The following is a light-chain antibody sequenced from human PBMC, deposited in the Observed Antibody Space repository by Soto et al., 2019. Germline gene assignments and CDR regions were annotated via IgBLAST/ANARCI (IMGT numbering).Light chain of an antibody. CDR1: QTISSW. CDR3: QQYDSYPWT. J-gene: IGKJ1*01. V-gene: IGKV1-5*03. CDR2: KAS. Sequence: DIQMTQSPSTLSASVGDRVTITCRASQTISSWLAWYQQKPGKAPKLLIYKASSLESGVPSRFSGSGSGTEFTLTISGLQPGDFATYYCQQYDSYPWTFGQGTRVDIK.